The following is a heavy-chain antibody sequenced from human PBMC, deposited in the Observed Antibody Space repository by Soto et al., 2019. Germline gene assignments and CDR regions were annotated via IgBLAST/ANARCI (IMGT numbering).Heavy chain of an antibody. D-gene: IGHD6-13*01. Sequence: QVQLVESGGGLVKPGGSLRLSCAASAFTFSDYYMSWIGQAPGKGLEWVSYISSSGTVIYYGDSVTGRFTDSRDKAKNSMYLQMNSLRAEDTAVYSCVRELAAAGDYWGRGTLVTVSS. CDR3: VRELAAAGDY. V-gene: IGHV3-11*01. CDR1: AFTFSDYY. CDR2: ISSSGTVI. J-gene: IGHJ4*02.